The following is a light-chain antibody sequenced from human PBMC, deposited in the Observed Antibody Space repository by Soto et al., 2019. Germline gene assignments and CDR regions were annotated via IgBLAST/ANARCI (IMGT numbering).Light chain of an antibody. J-gene: IGKJ1*01. V-gene: IGKV3-15*01. CDR2: GAS. Sequence: VITQSPSTLSVSPGERATLSCRASQSVSSNLAWYQQKPGQAPRLLVYGASNRATGIPARFSGSGSGTEFTLTINSLQSEDFAVYYCQQYNKWPPRTFGQGTKVDIK. CDR3: QQYNKWPPRT. CDR1: QSVSSN.